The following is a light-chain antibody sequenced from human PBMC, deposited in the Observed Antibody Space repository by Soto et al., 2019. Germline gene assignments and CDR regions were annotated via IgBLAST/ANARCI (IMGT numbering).Light chain of an antibody. V-gene: IGKV3-20*01. CDR1: QSISGTF. J-gene: IGKJ1*01. CDR2: GAS. CDR3: QQYYSSWT. Sequence: EMVLTQSPGTLSLSPGERATLSCRASQSISGTFLAWYQHKPGQAPRVLIYGASRRATGIPDRFSGSGSGTDFTLTISRLEPEDFALYYCQQYYSSWTFGQGTKVEMK.